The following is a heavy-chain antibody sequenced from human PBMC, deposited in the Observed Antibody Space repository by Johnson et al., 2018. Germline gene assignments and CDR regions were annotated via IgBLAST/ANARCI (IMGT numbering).Heavy chain of an antibody. CDR3: ARRRMAGDGMDV. Sequence: VQLVESGAEVKKXGASVKVSCKASGYIFTNFYINWVRQAPGQGLEWMAIINPSTGNTTYAQTFRGRVTMTRDTATGTLYMDRSSLRSEDTATYDCARRRMAGDGMDVWGQGTTVTVSS. V-gene: IGHV1-46*01. J-gene: IGHJ6*02. CDR1: GYIFTNFY. CDR2: INPSTGNT. D-gene: IGHD2-8*01.